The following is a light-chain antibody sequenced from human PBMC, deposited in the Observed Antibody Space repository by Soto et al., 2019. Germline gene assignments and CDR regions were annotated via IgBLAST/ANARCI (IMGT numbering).Light chain of an antibody. Sequence: ETVLTQSPGTLSLSPGERATLSCGASQSVSRNYLAWYQQKSGLAPRLLIYHASSRATGIPDRFTGSGSGTDFTLTISRLEPEDFAVYYCQQYASAPLTFGGGTKVEMK. CDR1: QSVSRNY. CDR2: HAS. J-gene: IGKJ4*01. V-gene: IGKV3D-20*01. CDR3: QQYASAPLT.